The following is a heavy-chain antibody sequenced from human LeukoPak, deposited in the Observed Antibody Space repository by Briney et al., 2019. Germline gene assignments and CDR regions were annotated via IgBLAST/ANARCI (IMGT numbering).Heavy chain of an antibody. D-gene: IGHD2-2*01. CDR3: ARNLVPAAFDY. CDR1: GGSISSGDYY. CDR2: IYYSVST. J-gene: IGHJ4*02. V-gene: IGHV4-30-4*08. Sequence: SETLSLTCTVSGGSISSGDYYWSWIRQPPGKGLAWIGYIYYSVSTYYNPSLKSRVTISVDTSKTQFSLKLSSVTAADTAVYYCARNLVPAAFDYWGQGTLVTVSS.